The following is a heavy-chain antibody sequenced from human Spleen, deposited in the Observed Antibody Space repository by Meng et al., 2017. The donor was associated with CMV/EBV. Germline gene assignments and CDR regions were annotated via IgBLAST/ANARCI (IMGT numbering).Heavy chain of an antibody. V-gene: IGHV1-46*01. CDR2: INPTDGST. Sequence: SGFAFGSYCIHGVRQAPGQGLEWMGIINPTDGSTTYAQRFQDRVTMTRDTFATTVYLDLTDLRSGDTAVYYCARGQGYARGTALGYWGRGTLVTVSS. J-gene: IGHJ4*02. CDR3: ARGQGYARGTALGY. CDR1: GFAFGSYC. D-gene: IGHD1-1*01.